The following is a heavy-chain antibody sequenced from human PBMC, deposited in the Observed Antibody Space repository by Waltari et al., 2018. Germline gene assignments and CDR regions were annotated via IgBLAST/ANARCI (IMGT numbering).Heavy chain of an antibody. CDR3: ARVASYGSGSYIRDY. V-gene: IGHV3-7*01. CDR1: GFTFSGSR. Sequence: EVQLVESGGGLVQPGGFLRLSCAASGFTFSGSRLLLVRPAPGKGLEWVANIKQDGSEKYYVDSVKGRFTISRDNAKNSLYLQMNSLRAEDTAVYYCARVASYGSGSYIRDYWGQGTLVTVSS. J-gene: IGHJ4*02. D-gene: IGHD3-10*01. CDR2: IKQDGSEK.